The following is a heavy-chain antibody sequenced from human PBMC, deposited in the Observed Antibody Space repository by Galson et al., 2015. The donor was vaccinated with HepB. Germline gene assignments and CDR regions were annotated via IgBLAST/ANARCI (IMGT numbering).Heavy chain of an antibody. CDR3: ARELRYYDSSGYYPGY. J-gene: IGHJ4*02. CDR1: GYTFTSYT. Sequence: SVKVSCKASGYTFTSYTISWVRQAPGQGLEWMGRIIPILGIANYAQKFQGRVTITADKSTSTAYMELSSLRSEDTAVYYCARELRYYDSSGYYPGYWGQGTLVTVSS. CDR2: IIPILGIA. V-gene: IGHV1-69*04. D-gene: IGHD3-22*01.